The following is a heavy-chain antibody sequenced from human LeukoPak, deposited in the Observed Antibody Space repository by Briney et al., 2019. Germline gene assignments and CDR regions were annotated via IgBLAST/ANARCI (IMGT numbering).Heavy chain of an antibody. D-gene: IGHD1-1*01. CDR2: ISSSSSTI. CDR1: GFTFSEAW. J-gene: IGHJ6*03. Sequence: GGSLRLSCAVSGFTFSEAWMNWVRQAPGKGLEWVSYISSSSSTIYYADSVKGRFTISRDNAKNSLYLQMNSLRAEDTAVYYCARDYAGTTHYYYYMDVWGKGTTVTVSS. V-gene: IGHV3-48*01. CDR3: ARDYAGTTHYYYYMDV.